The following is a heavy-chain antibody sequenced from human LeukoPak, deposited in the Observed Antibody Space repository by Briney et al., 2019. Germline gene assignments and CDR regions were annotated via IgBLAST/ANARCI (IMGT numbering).Heavy chain of an antibody. J-gene: IGHJ4*02. CDR3: ARGKYYFDY. CDR1: GFTFSSDW. Sequence: GGSLRLSCAASGFTFSSDWMSWVRQAPGKGLEWVANIKQDGSEKYYVDSVKGRFTISRDNAKNSLYLQMNSLRAEDTAVYYCARGKYYFDYWGQGTLVTVSS. V-gene: IGHV3-7*04. CDR2: IKQDGSEK.